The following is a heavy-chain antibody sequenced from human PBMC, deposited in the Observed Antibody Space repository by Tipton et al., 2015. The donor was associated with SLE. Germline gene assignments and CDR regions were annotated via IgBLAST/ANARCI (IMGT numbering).Heavy chain of an antibody. CDR1: GESSSGYY. CDR3: ARSRYSRTSPSDVTTWFDP. J-gene: IGHJ5*02. CDR2: IHDSGSS. Sequence: TLSLTCAVNGESSSGYYWSWIRQSPGKALEWIGDIHDSGSSIYNPSLKNRVSISVDTSKNQIPLRLTSVTAADTAVYYCARSRYSRTSPSDVTTWFDPWGQGILVRVSS. D-gene: IGHD1-26*01. V-gene: IGHV4-34*01.